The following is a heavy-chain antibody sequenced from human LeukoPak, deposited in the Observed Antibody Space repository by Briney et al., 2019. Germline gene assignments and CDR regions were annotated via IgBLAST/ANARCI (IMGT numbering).Heavy chain of an antibody. J-gene: IGHJ4*01. D-gene: IGHD4-11*01. CDR2: IWSDGSNR. CDR1: GFIFSHYG. CDR3: ARDAQRGFDYSNSLKY. V-gene: IGHV3-30*12. Sequence: GSLRLSCAASGFIFSHYGMHWVRQAPGKGLEWVAVIWSDGSNRFYAGSVKGRFTISRDNYQNTVFLQTNSLRAEDTAMYYCARDAQRGFDYSNSLKYWGHGTLVTVSS.